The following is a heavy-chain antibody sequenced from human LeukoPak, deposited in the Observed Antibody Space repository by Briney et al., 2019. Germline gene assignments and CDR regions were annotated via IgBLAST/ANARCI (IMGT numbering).Heavy chain of an antibody. V-gene: IGHV3-53*01. J-gene: IGHJ4*02. CDR2: IYSGGST. Sequence: GGSLRLSCAASEFTVSSNYMSWVRQAPGKGLEWVSVIYSGGSTYYADSVKGRFTISRDNSKNTLYLQMNSLRAEDTAVYYCARSKYFCSSTSCYPYYFDYWGQGTLVTVSS. CDR1: EFTVSSNY. D-gene: IGHD2-2*01. CDR3: ARSKYFCSSTSCYPYYFDY.